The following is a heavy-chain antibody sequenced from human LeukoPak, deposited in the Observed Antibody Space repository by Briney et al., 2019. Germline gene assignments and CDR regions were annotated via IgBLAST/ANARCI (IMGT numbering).Heavy chain of an antibody. CDR1: GYTFTGYY. V-gene: IGHV1-2*06. J-gene: IGHJ4*02. Sequence: ASVKVSCKASGYTFTGYYVHWVRQAPGQGLEWMGRVIPNSGGTNYAQKFQGRVTMTRDTSISTAYMELSRLRSDDTAVYYCASYSSGWGRRFDYWGQGTLVTVSS. D-gene: IGHD6-19*01. CDR3: ASYSSGWGRRFDY. CDR2: VIPNSGGT.